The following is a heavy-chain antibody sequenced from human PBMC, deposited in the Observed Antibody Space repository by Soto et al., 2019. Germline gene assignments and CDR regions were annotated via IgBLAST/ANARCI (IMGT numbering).Heavy chain of an antibody. CDR1: GASISSHY. D-gene: IGHD3-10*01. CDR2: IYYSGST. CDR3: ARRYGSGSFDY. Sequence: PSETLSLTCTVSGASISSHYWSWIRQPPGKGLEWIGYIYYSGSTNYNPSLKSRVTISGDTSKNQFSLKLSSVTAADTAVYYCARRYGSGSFDYWGQGTLVTVSS. J-gene: IGHJ4*02. V-gene: IGHV4-59*08.